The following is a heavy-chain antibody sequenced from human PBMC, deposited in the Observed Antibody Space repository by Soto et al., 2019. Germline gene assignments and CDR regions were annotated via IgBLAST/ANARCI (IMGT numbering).Heavy chain of an antibody. V-gene: IGHV3-30*18. D-gene: IGHD3-9*01. CDR2: ISYDGSNK. CDR1: GFTFSSYG. J-gene: IGHJ6*01. Sequence: QVQLVESGGGVVQPGRSLRLSCAASGFTFSSYGMHWVRQAPGKGLEWVAVISYDGSNKYYADSVKGRFTISRDNSKNTLYLQMNSLRAEDTAVYYCANDILTGYHHYYYYYGMDVW. CDR3: ANDILTGYHHYYYYYGMDV.